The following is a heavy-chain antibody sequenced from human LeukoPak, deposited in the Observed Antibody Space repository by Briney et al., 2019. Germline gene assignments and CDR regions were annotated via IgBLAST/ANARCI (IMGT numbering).Heavy chain of an antibody. Sequence: GASVKVSCKASGYTFTSYGISWVRQAPGQGLEWMGWISAYNGNTNYAQKLQGRVTMTTDTSTSTAYMELRSLRSDDTAVYYCARELIVWGYSYGYIGYWGQGTLVTVSS. CDR3: ARELIVWGYSYGYIGY. CDR1: GYTFTSYG. V-gene: IGHV1-18*01. J-gene: IGHJ4*02. CDR2: ISAYNGNT. D-gene: IGHD5-18*01.